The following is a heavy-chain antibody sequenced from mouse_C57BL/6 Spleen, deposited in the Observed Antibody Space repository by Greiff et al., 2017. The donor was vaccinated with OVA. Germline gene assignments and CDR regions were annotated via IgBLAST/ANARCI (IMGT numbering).Heavy chain of an antibody. Sequence: QVHVKQPGAELVKPGASVKLSCKASGYTFTSYWMHWVKQRPGRGLEWIGRIDPTGGGTKYNEKFKSKATLTVDKPSSTAYMQLSSLTSEDSAVYYGARWGDGSSYWYFDGWGTGTTVTVSS. CDR2: IDPTGGGT. CDR3: ARWGDGSSYWYFDG. J-gene: IGHJ1*03. D-gene: IGHD1-1*01. CDR1: GYTFTSYW. V-gene: IGHV1-72*01.